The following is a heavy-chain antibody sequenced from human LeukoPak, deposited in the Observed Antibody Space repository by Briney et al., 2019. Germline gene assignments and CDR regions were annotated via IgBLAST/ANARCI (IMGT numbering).Heavy chain of an antibody. CDR2: IYHSGST. J-gene: IGHJ3*02. Sequence: SETLSLTCTVSGGSISSYYWSWIRQPPGKRLEWIGSIYHSGSTYYNPSLKSRVTISVDTSKNQFSLKLSSVTAADTAVYYCARGRIAAAVDDAFDIWGQGTMVTVSS. D-gene: IGHD6-13*01. CDR1: GGSISSYY. CDR3: ARGRIAAAVDDAFDI. V-gene: IGHV4-38-2*02.